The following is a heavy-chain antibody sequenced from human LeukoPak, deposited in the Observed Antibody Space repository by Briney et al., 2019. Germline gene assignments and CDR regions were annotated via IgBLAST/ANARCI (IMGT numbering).Heavy chain of an antibody. CDR2: ISYDGSNK. J-gene: IGHJ3*02. CDR3: ARDPLYYYDSSDHRGEEPDAFDI. CDR1: GFTFSSYA. Sequence: GRSLRLSCAASGFTFSSYAMHWVRQAPGKGLEWVAVISYDGSNKYYADSVKGRFTISRDNSKNTLYLQMNSPRAEDTAVYYCARDPLYYYDSSDHRGEEPDAFDIWGQGTMVTVSS. D-gene: IGHD3-22*01. V-gene: IGHV3-30*04.